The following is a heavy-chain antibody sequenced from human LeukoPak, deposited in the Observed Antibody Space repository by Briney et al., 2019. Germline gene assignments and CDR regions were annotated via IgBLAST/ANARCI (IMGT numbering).Heavy chain of an antibody. V-gene: IGHV4-59*08. CDR1: GASMNSPY. J-gene: IGHJ4*02. CDR2: IHYTGST. CDR3: ARGGWSNDY. D-gene: IGHD6-19*01. Sequence: PSETLSLTCTVPGASMNSPYWSWIRQPPGKGLEWIGYIHYTGSTNYNPSLKSRVSISVDTSKNQFSLNLNSVTAADTAVYYCARGGWSNDYWGQGTLVTVSS.